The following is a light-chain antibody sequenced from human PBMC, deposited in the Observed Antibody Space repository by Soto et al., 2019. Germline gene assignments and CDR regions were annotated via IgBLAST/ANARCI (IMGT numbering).Light chain of an antibody. V-gene: IGKV1-39*01. J-gene: IGKJ4*01. Sequence: DIQMTQSPSSLSASVADRVTITCRARQSITTYFSWYQQTPGKAPKVLIYATSTLKSGVPSRFSGSGSGTDFTLTISSLQPEDFATYYCQQSKHNPLTFGGGTKVAIK. CDR2: ATS. CDR3: QQSKHNPLT. CDR1: QSITTY.